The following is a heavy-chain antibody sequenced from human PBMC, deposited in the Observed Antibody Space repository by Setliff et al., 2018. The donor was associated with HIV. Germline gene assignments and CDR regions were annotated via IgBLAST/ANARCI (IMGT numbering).Heavy chain of an antibody. CDR1: GGSISSYY. CDR3: ARDLLGYCSSTSCHSHYMDV. D-gene: IGHD2-2*01. Sequence: LSLTCTVSGGSISSYYWSWIRQPPGEGLEWIGYIYYSGSTNYNPSLKSRVTISVDTSKNRFSLKLSSVTAADTAVYYCARDLLGYCSSTSCHSHYMDVWGKGTTVTVSS. J-gene: IGHJ6*03. CDR2: IYYSGST. V-gene: IGHV4-59*01.